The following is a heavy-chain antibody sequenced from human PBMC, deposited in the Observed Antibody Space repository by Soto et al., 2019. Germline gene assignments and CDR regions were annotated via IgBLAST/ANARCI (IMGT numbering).Heavy chain of an antibody. D-gene: IGHD4-4*01. CDR3: TTDRVYSNYDLGVYYYMDV. CDR2: IKSKTDGGTT. J-gene: IGHJ6*03. CDR1: GFTFSNAW. Sequence: EVQLVESGGGLVKPGGSLRLSCAASGFTFSNAWMNWVRQAPGKGLEWVGRIKSKTDGGTTDYAAPVKGRFTISRDDSKNTLYLQMNSLKTEDTAVYYWTTDRVYSNYDLGVYYYMDVWGKGTTVTVSS. V-gene: IGHV3-15*01.